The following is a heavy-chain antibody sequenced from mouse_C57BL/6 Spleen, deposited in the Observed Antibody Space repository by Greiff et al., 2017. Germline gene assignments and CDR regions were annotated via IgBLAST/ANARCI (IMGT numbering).Heavy chain of an antibody. CDR3: ARELEDAMDY. CDR1: GFTFSSYA. Sequence: EVNVVKSGGGLVKPGGSLKLSCAASGFTFSSYAMSWVRQTPEKRLEWVATISDGGSYTYYPDNVKGRFTISRDNAKNNLYLQMSHLKSEDTAMYYCARELEDAMDYWGQGTSGTVSS. D-gene: IGHD3-3*01. CDR2: ISDGGSYT. V-gene: IGHV5-4*01. J-gene: IGHJ4*01.